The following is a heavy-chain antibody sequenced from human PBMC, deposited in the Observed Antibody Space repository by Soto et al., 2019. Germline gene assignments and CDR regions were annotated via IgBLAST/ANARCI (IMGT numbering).Heavy chain of an antibody. Sequence: GSLRLSCAASGFTFSSYSMNWVRQAPGKGLEWVSSISSSSSYIYYADSVKGRFTISRDNAKNSLYLQMNSLRAEDTAVYYCARDRRGLPFDYWGQGTLVTVSS. CDR1: GFTFSSYS. V-gene: IGHV3-21*01. J-gene: IGHJ4*02. D-gene: IGHD4-17*01. CDR2: ISSSSSYI. CDR3: ARDRRGLPFDY.